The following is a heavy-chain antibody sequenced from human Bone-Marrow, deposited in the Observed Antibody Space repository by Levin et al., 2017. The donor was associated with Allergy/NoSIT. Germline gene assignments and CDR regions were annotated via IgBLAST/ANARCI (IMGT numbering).Heavy chain of an antibody. V-gene: IGHV4-30-2*01. CDR2: IHPSAST. D-gene: IGHD3-10*01. J-gene: IGHJ4*02. CDR3: ARTMLRGPFDY. Sequence: SETLSLTCDVSGGSITSNINSWAWIRQPPGKGPEWIGYIHPSASTYYKPSLRGRITISVDKSKNQLSLKLTSVTAADTGVYFCARTMLRGPFDYWGQGILVTVSS. CDR1: GGSITSNINS.